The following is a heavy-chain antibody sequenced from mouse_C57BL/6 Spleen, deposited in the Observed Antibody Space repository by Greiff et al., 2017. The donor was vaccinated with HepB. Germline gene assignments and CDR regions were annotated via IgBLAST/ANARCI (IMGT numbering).Heavy chain of an antibody. CDR3: ARRDYDEVYYAMDY. CDR2: ISSGSSTI. J-gene: IGHJ4*01. CDR1: GFTFSDYG. V-gene: IGHV5-17*01. D-gene: IGHD2-4*01. Sequence: EVQLVESGGGLVKPGGSLKLSCAASGFTFSDYGMHWVRQAPEKGLEWVAYISSGSSTIYYADTVKGRFTISRDNAKNTLFLQMTSLRSEDTAMYYCARRDYDEVYYAMDYWGQGTSVTVSS.